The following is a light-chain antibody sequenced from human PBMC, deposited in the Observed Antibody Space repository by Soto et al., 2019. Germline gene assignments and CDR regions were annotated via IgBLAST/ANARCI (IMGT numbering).Light chain of an antibody. V-gene: IGKV3-20*01. CDR2: GAS. Sequence: ESVLTQSPGTLSLSPGERATLSCRASQSVSTYYLAWYQQKLGQAPRLLIYGASRRATGIPDRFSGSGSGTDFTLTISRLEPEDFAVYHCQQYVSSPWAFGQGTKVDIK. J-gene: IGKJ1*01. CDR1: QSVSTYY. CDR3: QQYVSSPWA.